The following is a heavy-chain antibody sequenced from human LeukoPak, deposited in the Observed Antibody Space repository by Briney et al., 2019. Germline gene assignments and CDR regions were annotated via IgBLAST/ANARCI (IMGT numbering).Heavy chain of an antibody. CDR3: ARALKYQLLEVYYYYMDV. V-gene: IGHV4-38-2*02. D-gene: IGHD2-2*01. Sequence: PSETLSLTCTVSGYSISSDYYWGWIRQPPGKGLEWIGNIYHSGSTYYNPSLKSRVTMSIDTSKNQFSLKLSSVTAADTAVYYCARALKYQLLEVYYYYMDVWGKGTTVTVSS. CDR1: GYSISSDYY. J-gene: IGHJ6*03. CDR2: IYHSGST.